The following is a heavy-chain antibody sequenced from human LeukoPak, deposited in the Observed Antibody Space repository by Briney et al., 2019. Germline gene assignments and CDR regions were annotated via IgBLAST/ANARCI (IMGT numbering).Heavy chain of an antibody. J-gene: IGHJ4*02. D-gene: IGHD6-19*01. V-gene: IGHV4-38-2*02. CDR2: IYHSGST. CDR1: GYSISSGYY. CDR3: AREISGWYDY. Sequence: PSETLSLTCTVSGYSISSGYYWGWIRQPPGQGLEWIGSIYHSGSTYYNPSLKSRVTISVDTSKNQFSLKLSSVTAADTAVYYCAREISGWYDYWGQGTLVTVSP.